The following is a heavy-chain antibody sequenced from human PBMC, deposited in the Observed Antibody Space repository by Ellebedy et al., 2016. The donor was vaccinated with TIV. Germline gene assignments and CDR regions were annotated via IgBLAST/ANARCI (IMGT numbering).Heavy chain of an antibody. V-gene: IGHV1-2*02. D-gene: IGHD6-19*01. CDR3: ARDVGQWLVRYFFDY. Sequence: ASVKVSCKASGYTLTSYYMHWVRQAPGQGPEWMGWVNPNGGSTSYAEKFRGRVTMTSDTSISTAYMELSSLRSDDTAVYYCARDVGQWLVRYFFDYWGQGTLVTVSS. CDR2: VNPNGGST. CDR1: GYTLTSYY. J-gene: IGHJ4*02.